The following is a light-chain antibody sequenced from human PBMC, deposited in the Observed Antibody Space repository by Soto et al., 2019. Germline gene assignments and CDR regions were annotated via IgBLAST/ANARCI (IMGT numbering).Light chain of an antibody. CDR3: QQYGSSGT. CDR1: QSVSNNY. CDR2: GAS. V-gene: IGKV3-20*01. Sequence: EIVLTQSPATLSWSPGERATLSCRASQSVSNNYLAWYQQKPGQAPRLLIYGASNRATGIPDRFSGSGSGTDFTLTISRLEPEDFAVYYCQQYGSSGTFGQGTKVDI. J-gene: IGKJ1*01.